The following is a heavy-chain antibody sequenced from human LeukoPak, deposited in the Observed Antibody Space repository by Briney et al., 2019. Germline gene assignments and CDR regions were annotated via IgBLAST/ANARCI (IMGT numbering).Heavy chain of an antibody. D-gene: IGHD2-21*01. CDR1: GGSISSYY. J-gene: IGHJ4*02. V-gene: IGHV4-59*12. Sequence: SETLSLTCTVSGGSISSYYWSWIRQPPGKGLEWIGYIYYSGSTNYNPSLKSRVTISIDTSKKQFSLKLSSVTAADTAVYYCARREVALVAFDSSGQGTLVTVSS. CDR3: ARREVALVAFDS. CDR2: IYYSGST.